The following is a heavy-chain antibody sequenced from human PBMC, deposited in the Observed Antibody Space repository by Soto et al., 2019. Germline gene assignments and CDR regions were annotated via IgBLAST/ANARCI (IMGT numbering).Heavy chain of an antibody. Sequence: EVQLVESGGGLIQPGGSLRLSCAASGFTFSSNDMNWVRQAPGKGLEWVSLIYSSRSTSYADSVKGRFTISRDNSKNTLYLQMSSLRAEDTAVYYCATRPLLPGAPWGQGTMVTVSS. CDR3: ATRPLLPGAP. D-gene: IGHD3-22*01. V-gene: IGHV3-53*01. J-gene: IGHJ3*01. CDR2: IYSSRST. CDR1: GFTFSSND.